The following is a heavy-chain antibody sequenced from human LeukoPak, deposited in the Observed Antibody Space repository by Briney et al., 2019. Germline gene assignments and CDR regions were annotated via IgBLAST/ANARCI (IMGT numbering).Heavy chain of an antibody. V-gene: IGHV4-4*07. CDR2: IYTSGST. D-gene: IGHD3-3*02. CDR1: GGSISSYY. Sequence: SETLSLTCTVSGGSISSYYWSWIRQPAGKGLEWIGRIYTSGSTNYNPSLKSRVTISVDTSKNQFSLKLSSVTAADTAVYYCARHFPLAPGLMWYFDLWGRGNLVTVSS. CDR3: ARHFPLAPGLMWYFDL. J-gene: IGHJ2*01.